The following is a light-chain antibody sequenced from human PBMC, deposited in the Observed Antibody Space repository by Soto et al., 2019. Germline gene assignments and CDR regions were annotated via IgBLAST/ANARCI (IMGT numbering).Light chain of an antibody. J-gene: IGKJ1*01. Sequence: DIQMTQSPSTLSASVGDRVTITCRASQNINIWLAWYQQKPGKAPNLLIYDASSLQTGVPSRFSGSGSGTQFTLTISSLQPDDFATYYCQLYNTYWTFGQGTKVDI. CDR2: DAS. CDR3: QLYNTYWT. CDR1: QNINIW. V-gene: IGKV1-5*01.